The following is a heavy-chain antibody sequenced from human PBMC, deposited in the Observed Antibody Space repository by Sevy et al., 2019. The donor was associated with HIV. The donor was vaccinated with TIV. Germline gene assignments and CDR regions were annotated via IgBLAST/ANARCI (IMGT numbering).Heavy chain of an antibody. CDR2: IYYSENT. CDR1: GGSISSGNYY. J-gene: IGHJ3*02. D-gene: IGHD3-16*01. Sequence: SETLSLTCTVSGGSISSGNYYWSWIRQHPGKGLEWIGYIYYSENTYYHPSLKSRVTISVDTSKNQFSLKLISVTAADTAVYYCARGRIGGMIQDAFDIWGQGTMVTVSS. V-gene: IGHV4-31*03. CDR3: ARGRIGGMIQDAFDI.